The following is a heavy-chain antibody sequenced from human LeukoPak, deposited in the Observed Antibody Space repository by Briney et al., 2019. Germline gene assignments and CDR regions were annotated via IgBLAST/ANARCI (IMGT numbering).Heavy chain of an antibody. CDR2: VYYGGTT. CDR3: ARDCTGGSCYPPSDGFDI. CDR1: GGSVSSYY. J-gene: IGHJ3*02. Sequence: PSETLSLTCTVSGGSVSSYYWSWVRQTPGQGLEWIGYVYYGGTTSYSPSLKSRVTISIDRSKNEFSLTLFSVTAADTANYYCARDCTGGSCYPPSDGFDIWGQGTKVTVSS. D-gene: IGHD2-15*01. V-gene: IGHV4-59*02.